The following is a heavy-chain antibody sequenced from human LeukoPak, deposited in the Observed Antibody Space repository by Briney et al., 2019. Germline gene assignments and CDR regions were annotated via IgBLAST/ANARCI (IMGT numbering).Heavy chain of an antibody. D-gene: IGHD4-17*01. CDR2: IIPMSGTA. CDR3: ASLLDYGDSYYFDY. CDR1: GGTFNNFA. Sequence: ASVKVSCKASGGTFNNFAISWVRQAPGQGLEWVGGIIPMSGTANYAQKFQGRVTITADESTSTAYTELSSLRSEDTAVYYCASLLDYGDSYYFDYWGQGTLVTVSP. J-gene: IGHJ4*02. V-gene: IGHV1-69*13.